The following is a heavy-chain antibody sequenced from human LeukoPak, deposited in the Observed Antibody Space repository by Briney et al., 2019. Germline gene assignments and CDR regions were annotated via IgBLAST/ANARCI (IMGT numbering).Heavy chain of an antibody. CDR3: ARVLSWFDP. CDR2: INHSGST. CDR1: GGSFSGYY. J-gene: IGHJ5*02. Sequence: SETLSFTCAVYGGSFSGYYWSWIRQPPGKGLEWIGEINHSGSTNYNPSLKSRVTISVDTSKNQFSLKLSSVTAADTAVYYCARVLSWFDPWGQGTLVTVSS. D-gene: IGHD3-10*01. V-gene: IGHV4-34*01.